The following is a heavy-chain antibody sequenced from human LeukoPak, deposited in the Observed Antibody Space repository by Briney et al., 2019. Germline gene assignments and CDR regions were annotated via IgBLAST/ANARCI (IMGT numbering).Heavy chain of an antibody. Sequence: SETLSLTCAVSGGSISSGGYSWSWNRQPRGKGLEWIGYIYHSGSTYYNPSLKSRVTISVDTSKNQFSLKLSSVTAADTAVYYCARGKAAAGTFDYWGQGTLVTVSS. J-gene: IGHJ4*02. CDR1: GGSISSGGYS. V-gene: IGHV4-30-2*01. D-gene: IGHD6-13*01. CDR3: ARGKAAAGTFDY. CDR2: IYHSGST.